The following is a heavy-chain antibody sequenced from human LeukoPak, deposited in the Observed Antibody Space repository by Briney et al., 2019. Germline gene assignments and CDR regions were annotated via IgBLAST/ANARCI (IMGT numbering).Heavy chain of an antibody. CDR1: GFTFSDYS. CDR2: ISTSSTYT. J-gene: IGHJ6*03. D-gene: IGHD6-25*01. V-gene: IGHV3-21*01. CDR3: ARDASGFYLYYYMDV. Sequence: PGGSLRLSCTPFGFTFSDYSMNWVRQAPGKGLEWVSSISTSSTYTFYADSVKGRFTISRDNRKNSLYLQMSSLTAEDTAFYYCARDASGFYLYYYMDVWGKGTTVTVSS.